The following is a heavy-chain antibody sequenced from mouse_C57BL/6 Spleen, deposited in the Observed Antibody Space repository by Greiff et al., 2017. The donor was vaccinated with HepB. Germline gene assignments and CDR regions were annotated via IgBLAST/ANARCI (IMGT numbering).Heavy chain of an antibody. CDR2: ISSGSSTI. Sequence: VQLKQSGGGLVKPGGSLKLSCAASGFTFSDYGMHWVRQAPEKGLEWVAYISSGSSTIYYADTVKGRFTISRDNAKNTLFLQMTSLRSEDTAMYYCAGGSYYFDYWGQGTTLTVSS. CDR3: AGGSYYFDY. J-gene: IGHJ2*01. V-gene: IGHV5-17*01. D-gene: IGHD1-1*02. CDR1: GFTFSDYG.